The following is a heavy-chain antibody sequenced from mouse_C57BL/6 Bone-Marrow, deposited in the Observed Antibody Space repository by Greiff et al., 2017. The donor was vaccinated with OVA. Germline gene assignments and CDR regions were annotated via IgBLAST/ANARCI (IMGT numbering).Heavy chain of an antibody. CDR1: GFTFSSYA. J-gene: IGHJ4*01. V-gene: IGHV5-9-1*02. CDR3: TRLLDAMDY. D-gene: IGHD2-1*01. Sequence: EVKLVESGEGLVKPGGSLKLSCAASGFTFSSYAMSWVRQTPARRLEWVAYISSGGDYIYYADAVKGRFTISRDNARNTLYLQMSSLKSEDTAMYYCTRLLDAMDYWGQGTSGTVSS. CDR2: ISSGGDYI.